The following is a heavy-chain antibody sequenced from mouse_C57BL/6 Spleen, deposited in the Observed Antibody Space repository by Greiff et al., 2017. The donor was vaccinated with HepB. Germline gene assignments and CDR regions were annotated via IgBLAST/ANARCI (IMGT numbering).Heavy chain of an antibody. Sequence: EVHLVESGGGLVKPGGSLKLSCAASGFTFSDYGMHWVRQAPEKGLEWVAYISSGSSTIYYADTVKGRFTISRDNAKNTLFLQMTSLRSEDTAMYYCARSPLLRYPAWFAYWGQGTLVTVSA. CDR2: ISSGSSTI. CDR3: ARSPLLRYPAWFAY. D-gene: IGHD1-1*01. V-gene: IGHV5-17*01. CDR1: GFTFSDYG. J-gene: IGHJ3*01.